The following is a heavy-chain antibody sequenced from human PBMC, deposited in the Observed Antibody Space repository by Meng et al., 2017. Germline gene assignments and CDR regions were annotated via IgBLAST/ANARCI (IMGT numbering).Heavy chain of an antibody. D-gene: IGHD2-2*01. J-gene: IGHJ4*02. CDR1: GDSVSSNRAA. CDR2: TYYGSKWSH. V-gene: IGHV6-1*01. CDR3: ARGFAPVAPGAFDY. Sequence: QVQLQQSGPGLVKPSQTLSLTCAISGDSVSSNRAAWNWIRQSPSRGLEWLGRTYYGSKWSHDYAVSVKSRIIINADTSKNQFSLQLNSVTPGDTAVYYCARGFAPVAPGAFDYWGQGALSPSPQ.